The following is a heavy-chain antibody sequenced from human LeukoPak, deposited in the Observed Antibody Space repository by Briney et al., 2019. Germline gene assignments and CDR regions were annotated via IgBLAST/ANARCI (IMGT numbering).Heavy chain of an antibody. CDR3: ARVVTAMALDC. V-gene: IGHV3-74*01. D-gene: IGHD5-18*01. CDR2: INTDGSST. Sequence: GGSLRLSCAASGFTFSSYWMHWVRQAPGKGLVWVSRINTDGSSTSYADSVKGRFTISRDNAKNTLYLQMNSLRAEDTVVYYCARVVTAMALDCRGQGTLVTVSS. CDR1: GFTFSSYW. J-gene: IGHJ4*02.